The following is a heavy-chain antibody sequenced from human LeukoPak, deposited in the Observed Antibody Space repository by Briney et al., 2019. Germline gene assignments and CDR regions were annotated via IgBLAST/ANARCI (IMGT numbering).Heavy chain of an antibody. D-gene: IGHD3-10*01. CDR1: GYTLTELS. CDR3: ATWQMVRGVGNY. J-gene: IGHJ4*02. CDR2: FDPEDGET. Sequence: ASVKVSCKVSGYTLTELSMHWVRPAPGKGLEGMGGFDPEDGETIYAQKFQGRVTMTDDTSTDTAYMELSSLRSEDTAVYYCATWQMVRGVGNYWGQGTLVTVSS. V-gene: IGHV1-24*01.